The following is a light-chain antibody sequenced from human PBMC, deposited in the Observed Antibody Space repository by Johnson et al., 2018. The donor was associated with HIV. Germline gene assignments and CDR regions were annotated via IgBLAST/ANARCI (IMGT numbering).Light chain of an antibody. CDR2: DNN. CDR1: SSNIGNNY. CDR3: GTWNTRLSGGHV. Sequence: QSVLTQPPSVSAAPGQKVTISCSGSSSNIGNNYVSWYQQLPGTAPKLLIYDNNKRPSGIPDRFSGSKSGTSATLGITGLQTGDEADYYCGTWNTRLSGGHVFGTGTKVTVL. V-gene: IGLV1-51*01. J-gene: IGLJ1*01.